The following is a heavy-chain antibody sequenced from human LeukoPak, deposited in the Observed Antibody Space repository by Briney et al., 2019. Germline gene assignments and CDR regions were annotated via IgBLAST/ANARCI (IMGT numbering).Heavy chain of an antibody. Sequence: GGSLRLSCAASGFTFSSYSMNWVRQAPGKGLEWVSSISSSSSYIYYADSVKGRFTISRDNAKNSLYLQMNSLRAEDTAVYYCARGYSGYDYGEGRYYYYYYMDVWGKGTTVTVSS. D-gene: IGHD5-12*01. J-gene: IGHJ6*03. CDR2: ISSSSSYI. CDR1: GFTFSSYS. CDR3: ARGYSGYDYGEGRYYYYYYMDV. V-gene: IGHV3-21*01.